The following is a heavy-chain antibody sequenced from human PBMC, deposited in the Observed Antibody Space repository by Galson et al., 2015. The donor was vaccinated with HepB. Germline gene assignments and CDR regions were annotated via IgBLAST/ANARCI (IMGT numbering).Heavy chain of an antibody. D-gene: IGHD1-26*01. CDR1: GFTFSDYY. Sequence: SLRLSCAASGFTFSDYYMSWIRQAPGKGLEWVSYISSSSSYTNYADSVKGRFTISRDNAKNSLYLQMNSLRAEDTAVYYCARDSGDPLMRAFDIWGQGTMVTVSS. J-gene: IGHJ3*02. CDR2: ISSSSSYT. V-gene: IGHV3-11*06. CDR3: ARDSGDPLMRAFDI.